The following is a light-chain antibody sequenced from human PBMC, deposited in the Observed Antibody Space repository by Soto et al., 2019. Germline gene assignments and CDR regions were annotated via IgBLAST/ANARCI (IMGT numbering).Light chain of an antibody. V-gene: IGLV1-44*01. Sequence: QSVLTQPPSASGTPGQRVSISCSGSNSNIGSSYVNWYQQLPGMAPRLVINSFNQRPSGVPDRFSASKSGHSASLANGGLRYEDEGDYYWAAWYDNLNGLIFGGGTKLTVL. CDR3: AAWYDNLNGLI. CDR1: NSNIGSSY. J-gene: IGLJ2*01. CDR2: SFN.